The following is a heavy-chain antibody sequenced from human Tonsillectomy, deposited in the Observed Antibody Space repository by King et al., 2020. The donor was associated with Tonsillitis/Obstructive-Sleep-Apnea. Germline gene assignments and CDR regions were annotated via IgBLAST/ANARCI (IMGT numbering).Heavy chain of an antibody. J-gene: IGHJ5*02. V-gene: IGHV3-66*01. CDR2: IYSGGST. Sequence: VQLVESGGGLVQPGGTLRLSCAAAGLTVSRNYMSWVRQSPGKWLEGVSVIYSGGSTYYADSVNGRLTISRENSMNTRYLKMNSLRAEDTAVYYCARERRFWSGYYGANWFDPWGQGTLVTVSS. CDR3: ARERRFWSGYYGANWFDP. CDR1: GLTVSRNY. D-gene: IGHD3-3*01.